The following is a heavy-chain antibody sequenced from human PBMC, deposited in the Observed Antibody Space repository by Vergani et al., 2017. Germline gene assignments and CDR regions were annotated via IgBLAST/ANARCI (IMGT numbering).Heavy chain of an antibody. Sequence: QVQVVQSGAEVKKSGASVKVSCKTSGYTFSNYYMHWVRQAPGQGLEWMGIINPSGGHTNYAQKFQGRVTITADESTSTAYMELSSLRSEDTAVYYCARVRGGGRYGMDVWGKGTTVTVSS. CDR3: ARVRGGGRYGMDV. J-gene: IGHJ6*04. D-gene: IGHD2-15*01. CDR2: INPSGGHT. CDR1: GYTFSNYY. V-gene: IGHV1-46*01.